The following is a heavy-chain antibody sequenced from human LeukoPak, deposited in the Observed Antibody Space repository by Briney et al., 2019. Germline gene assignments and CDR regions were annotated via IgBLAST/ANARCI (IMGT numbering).Heavy chain of an antibody. CDR2: ISSSSSYI. Sequence: PGGSLRLSCAASGFTFSSYSMNWVRQAPGKGLEWVSSISSSSSYIYCADSVKGRFTISRDNAKNSLYLQMNSLRAEDTAVYYCARDYYDSSGYTYWGQGTLVTVSS. D-gene: IGHD3-22*01. CDR3: ARDYYDSSGYTY. J-gene: IGHJ4*02. CDR1: GFTFSSYS. V-gene: IGHV3-21*01.